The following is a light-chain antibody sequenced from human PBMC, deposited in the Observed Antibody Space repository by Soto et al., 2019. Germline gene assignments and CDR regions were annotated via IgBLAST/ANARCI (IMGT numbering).Light chain of an antibody. CDR1: QSVSSSY. CDR2: GAS. Sequence: IVLTLSPGTLSLSPRERATLSCRASQSVSSSYLAWYQQKPGQAPRLLIYGASSRATGVPDRFSGSGSGTDFTLTISRLEPEDFAVYYCQQYGSSRTFGQGTKVDIK. CDR3: QQYGSSRT. V-gene: IGKV3-20*01. J-gene: IGKJ1*01.